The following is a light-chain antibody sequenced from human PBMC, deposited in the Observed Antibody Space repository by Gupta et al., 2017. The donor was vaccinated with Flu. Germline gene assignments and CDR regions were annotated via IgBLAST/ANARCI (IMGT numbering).Light chain of an antibody. V-gene: IGKV2-30*01. CDR1: PSLVYKNGITY. CDR2: EVS. J-gene: IGKJ2*02. Sequence: VTLGQAASISCRSSPSLVYKNGITYLDWFQQRPGQSPRRLIYEVSKRDSGVTDRFSGSGSVTDFTLKSSMVEAEDVGVYYCMRCTHPWTFGQGTRLEI. CDR3: MRCTHPWT.